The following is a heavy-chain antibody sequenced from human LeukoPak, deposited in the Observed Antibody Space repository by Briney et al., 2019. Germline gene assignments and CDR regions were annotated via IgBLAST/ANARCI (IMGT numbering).Heavy chain of an antibody. Sequence: GGSLRLSCAASGFTFSSYAMHWVRQAPGKGLEWVAVISYDGSNKYYANSVMGRFTISRDNSKNTLYLQMNSLRAEDTAVYYCAREGFEFGELSHWGQGTLVTVSS. CDR1: GFTFSSYA. D-gene: IGHD3-10*01. J-gene: IGHJ4*02. CDR2: ISYDGSNK. V-gene: IGHV3-30-3*01. CDR3: AREGFEFGELSH.